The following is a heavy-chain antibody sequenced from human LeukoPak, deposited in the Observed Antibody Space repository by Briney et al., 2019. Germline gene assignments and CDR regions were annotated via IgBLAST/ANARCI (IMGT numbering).Heavy chain of an antibody. D-gene: IGHD6-19*01. CDR2: IIPMFGIA. CDR3: ARDRPYTGGWRGFDY. CDR1: GGTFSRYA. J-gene: IGHJ4*02. Sequence: SSVTVSYTASGGTFSRYAIIWVRQAPGQGLEWMGGIIPMFGIANYAQKFQGRVTITADESTSTAYMELSSLRSEDTAVYYCARDRPYTGGWRGFDYWGQGTLVTVSS. V-gene: IGHV1-69*01.